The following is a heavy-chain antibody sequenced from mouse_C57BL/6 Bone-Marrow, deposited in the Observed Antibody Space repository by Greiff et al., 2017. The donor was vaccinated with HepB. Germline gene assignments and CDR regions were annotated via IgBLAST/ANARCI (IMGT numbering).Heavy chain of an antibody. Sequence: QVQLQQPGAELVKPGASVKLSCKASGYTFTSYWMHWVKQRPGQGLEWIGVIDPSDSYTNYNQKFKGKATLTVDTSSSTAYMQLSSLTSEDSAVYYCARSYYGSSSWFAYWGQGILVTVSA. J-gene: IGHJ3*01. D-gene: IGHD1-1*01. CDR2: IDPSDSYT. V-gene: IGHV1-69*02. CDR1: GYTFTSYW. CDR3: ARSYYGSSSWFAY.